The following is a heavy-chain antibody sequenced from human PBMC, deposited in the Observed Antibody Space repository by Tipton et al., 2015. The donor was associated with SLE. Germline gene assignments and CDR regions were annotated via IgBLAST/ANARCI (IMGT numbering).Heavy chain of an antibody. D-gene: IGHD3-3*01. J-gene: IGHJ1*01. V-gene: IGHV3-49*04. CDR2: IRSKAYGGTT. CDR1: GFTFGDYA. Sequence: SLRLSCTASGFTFGDYAMNWVRQAPGKGLEWVGFIRSKAYGGTTEYAASVKGRFTISRDDSKSIAYLQMNSLKTEDTAVYYCARARHGGAEYFEHWGQGTLATVSS. CDR3: ARARHGGAEYFEH.